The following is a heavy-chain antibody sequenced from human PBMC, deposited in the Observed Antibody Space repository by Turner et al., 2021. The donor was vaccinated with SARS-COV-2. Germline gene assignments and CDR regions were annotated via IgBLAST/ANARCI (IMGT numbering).Heavy chain of an antibody. V-gene: IGHV1-2*02. Sequence: QLQLVQSGTEVKQPGASVKVSCKASGYTFTCYYMHWVRQAPGQGLEWMGWINPNSGGTIYAQKFKGRVTMTRDTSVSTAYMELSRLRSDDTAVYYCARQATAMFTGPRPATAAGFDPWGQGTLVTVSS. D-gene: IGHD5-18*01. CDR2: INPNSGGT. CDR1: GYTFTCYY. J-gene: IGHJ5*02. CDR3: ARQATAMFTGPRPATAAGFDP.